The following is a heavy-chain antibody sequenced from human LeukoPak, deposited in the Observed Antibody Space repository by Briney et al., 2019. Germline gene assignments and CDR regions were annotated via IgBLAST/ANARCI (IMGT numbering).Heavy chain of an antibody. V-gene: IGHV4-59*01. CDR1: GGSISSYY. J-gene: IGHJ6*02. D-gene: IGHD3-3*01. Sequence: SETLSLTCTVSGGSISSYYWSWIRQPPGKGLEWIGYIYYSGSTNYNPSLKSRVTVSVDTSKNQFSLKLSSVTAADTAVYYCARDSDFWSHRGYYGMDVWGQGTTVTVSS. CDR2: IYYSGST. CDR3: ARDSDFWSHRGYYGMDV.